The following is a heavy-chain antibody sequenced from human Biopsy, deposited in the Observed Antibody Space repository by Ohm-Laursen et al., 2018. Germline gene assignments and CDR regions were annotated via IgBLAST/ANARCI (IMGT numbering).Heavy chain of an antibody. CDR3: ARHLRYNDY. CDR2: ITTDSGGI. CDR1: GFTLSDG. Sequence: GSLRLSCSAAGFTLSDGMTWVRQAPGKGLEWVSSITTDSGGIFYADSVRGRFTISRDNSKNTLYLQMNSLRAEDTAEYYCARHLRYNDYWGQGTLVTVSS. D-gene: IGHD3-9*01. J-gene: IGHJ4*02. V-gene: IGHV3-23*01.